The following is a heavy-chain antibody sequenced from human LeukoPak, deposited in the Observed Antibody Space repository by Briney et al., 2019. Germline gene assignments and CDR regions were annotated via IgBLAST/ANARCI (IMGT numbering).Heavy chain of an antibody. Sequence: SVKVSCKASGGTFSSYAISWVRQARGQGLEWMGRIIPIFGTANYAQKFQGRVTITTDESTSTAYMELSSLRSEDTAVYYCAREPRSRFGGAFDYWGQGTLVTVSS. V-gene: IGHV1-69*05. CDR2: IIPIFGTA. CDR3: AREPRSRFGGAFDY. D-gene: IGHD3-16*01. CDR1: GGTFSSYA. J-gene: IGHJ4*02.